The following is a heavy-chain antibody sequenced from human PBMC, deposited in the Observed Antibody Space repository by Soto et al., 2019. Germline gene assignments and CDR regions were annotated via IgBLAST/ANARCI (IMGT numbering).Heavy chain of an antibody. Sequence: EVQLVESGGGLVKPGGSLRLSCAASGFTFSSYSMNWVRQAPGKGLEWDSSISSSSSYIYYADSVKGRFTISRDNAKNSLYLQMNSLRAEDTAVYYCASQPVGAFDIWGQGTMVTVSS. V-gene: IGHV3-21*01. CDR1: GFTFSSYS. J-gene: IGHJ3*02. D-gene: IGHD1-26*01. CDR2: ISSSSSYI. CDR3: ASQPVGAFDI.